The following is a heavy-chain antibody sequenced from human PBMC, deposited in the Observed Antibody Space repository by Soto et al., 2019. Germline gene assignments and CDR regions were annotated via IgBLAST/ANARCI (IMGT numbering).Heavy chain of an antibody. CDR1: GFTFSSYW. Sequence: EVQLVESGGGLVQPGGSLRLSCAASGFTFSSYWMSWVRQAPGKGLEWVANIKQDGSEKYYVDSVKGRFTISRDNAKNSLYLQMNSLRAEDTAVYYCARVGLLYYYYMDVWGKGTTVTVSS. CDR2: IKQDGSEK. V-gene: IGHV3-7*01. CDR3: ARVGLLYYYYMDV. J-gene: IGHJ6*03. D-gene: IGHD2-21*01.